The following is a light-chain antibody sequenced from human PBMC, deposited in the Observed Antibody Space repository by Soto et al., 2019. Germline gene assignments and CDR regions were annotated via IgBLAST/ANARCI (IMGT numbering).Light chain of an antibody. J-gene: IGLJ1*01. CDR1: TFNIGNNF. CDR2: DNN. Sequence: QSVLTQPPSVSAAPGQKVTTSCSGSTFNIGNNFVSWCQQLPGTAPKVLIYDNNQRPSGIPDRFSASKSGTSATLVITGLQTGDEAVYYCGTWDSTLSAYVFGTGTKVTVL. CDR3: GTWDSTLSAYV. V-gene: IGLV1-51*01.